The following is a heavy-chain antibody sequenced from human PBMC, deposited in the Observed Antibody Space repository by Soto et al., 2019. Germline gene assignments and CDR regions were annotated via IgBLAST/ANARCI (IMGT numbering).Heavy chain of an antibody. D-gene: IGHD1-26*01. V-gene: IGHV3-66*01. CDR3: TRVGGSVSGMDV. J-gene: IGHJ6*02. Sequence: PGGSLRLSCAASGFTVSSNYMSWVRQAPGKGLEWVSVIYSSGSTYYADSVKGRFTISRDNSKNTVYLQMNSLRAEDTAVYYCTRVGGSVSGMDVWGQGTTVTVSS. CDR1: GFTVSSNY. CDR2: IYSSGST.